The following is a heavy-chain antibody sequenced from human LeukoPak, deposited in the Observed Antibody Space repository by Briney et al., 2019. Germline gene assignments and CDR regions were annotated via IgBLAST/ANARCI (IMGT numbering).Heavy chain of an antibody. Sequence: SVTVSCKASGGTFSRYSISWVRQAPGQGLEWMGGITPTLGTPDYSQKFQGRVTITADESTSAVYMEMSSLRSEDTAVYYCASSGGDYYYYYMDVWGTGTTVTISS. V-gene: IGHV1-69*13. CDR2: ITPTLGTP. J-gene: IGHJ6*03. D-gene: IGHD3-10*01. CDR3: ASSGGDYYYYYMDV. CDR1: GGTFSRYS.